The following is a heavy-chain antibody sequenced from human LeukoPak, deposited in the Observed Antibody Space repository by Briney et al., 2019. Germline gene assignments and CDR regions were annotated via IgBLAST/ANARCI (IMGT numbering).Heavy chain of an antibody. CDR1: GFTFSNYA. D-gene: IGHD3-10*01. V-gene: IGHV3-30*01. CDR3: ARDSTYYYDSGSSGPHYFDS. J-gene: IGHJ4*02. Sequence: GKSLRLSCAASGFTFSNYAMHWVRQAPGKGLEWVSLISSGGTYEYYADSVKGRFTISRDNSKNTLYLQLNSLRAEDTAVYYCARDSTYYYDSGSSGPHYFDSWGQGTLVTVSS. CDR2: ISSGGTYE.